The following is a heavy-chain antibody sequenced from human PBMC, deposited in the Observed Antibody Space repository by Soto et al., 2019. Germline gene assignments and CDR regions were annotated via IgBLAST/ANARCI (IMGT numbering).Heavy chain of an antibody. D-gene: IGHD3-22*01. CDR1: GGSISTSNW. V-gene: IGHV4-4*02. Sequence: SETLSHTCAVSGGSISTSNWFSWVRQTPGKGLEWIGEIHHSGNTNYNPSLKSRVTISVDRSKNQFSLNLSSVTAADTAVYYCARGDYYDSSGYSSFEHWGQGIVVTVSS. J-gene: IGHJ4*02. CDR3: ARGDYYDSSGYSSFEH. CDR2: IHHSGNT.